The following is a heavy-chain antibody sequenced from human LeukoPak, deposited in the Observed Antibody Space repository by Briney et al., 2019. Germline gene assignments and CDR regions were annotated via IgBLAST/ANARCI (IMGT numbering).Heavy chain of an antibody. Sequence: ASVKVSCKASGYTFPGHHIHWVRQAPGQGLEWMGWINPKNGGTNYAQKFQGRVTMTRDTSINAAFMELSRLNSDDTAVYFCARDGYGGNSFDYWGQGTLVTVSS. CDR1: GYTFPGHH. CDR3: ARDGYGGNSFDY. J-gene: IGHJ4*02. D-gene: IGHD4-23*01. V-gene: IGHV1-2*02. CDR2: INPKNGGT.